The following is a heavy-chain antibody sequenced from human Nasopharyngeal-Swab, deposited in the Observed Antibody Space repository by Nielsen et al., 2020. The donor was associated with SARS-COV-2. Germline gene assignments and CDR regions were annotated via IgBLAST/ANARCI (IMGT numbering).Heavy chain of an antibody. J-gene: IGHJ6*02. CDR3: ARDIFGVVSYFDYGPDV. Sequence: SETLSLTCDVNGGTFSGFFWSWVRLPPGKGLEWIGAVNHIGRADYNPSLKSRVTISVDTSKNQLSLKLTSVTAADTAVYYCARDIFGVVSYFDYGPDVWGQGTTVTVSS. D-gene: IGHD3-3*01. CDR1: GGTFSGFF. CDR2: VNHIGRA. V-gene: IGHV4-34*01.